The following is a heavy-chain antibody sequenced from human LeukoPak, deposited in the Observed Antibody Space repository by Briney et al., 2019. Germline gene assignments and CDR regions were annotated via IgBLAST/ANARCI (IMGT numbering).Heavy chain of an antibody. CDR2: IKQDGSEK. D-gene: IGHD3-10*01. J-gene: IGHJ6*02. CDR3: AREFMVRGVSSLYGMDV. CDR1: GFTFSSYW. Sequence: PGGSLRLSCAASGFTFSSYWMSWVRQAPGKGLEWVANIKQDGSEKYYVDSVKGRFTISRDNAKNSLYLQMNSLRAEDTAVYYCAREFMVRGVSSLYGMDVWGQGTTVTVSS. V-gene: IGHV3-7*01.